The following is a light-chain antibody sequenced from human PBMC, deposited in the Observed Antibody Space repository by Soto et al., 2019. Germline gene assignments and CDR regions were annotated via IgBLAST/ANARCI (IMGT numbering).Light chain of an antibody. CDR1: SSNIGAGYD. CDR3: QSYDSSLSGSV. J-gene: IGLJ2*01. CDR2: GNN. V-gene: IGLV1-40*01. Sequence: QSVLTQPPSVSGAPGQRVTISCTGSSSNIGAGYDVHWYKQLPGTAPKLLIDGNNNRPSGVPDRFSGSRSGTSASLAITGLQAEDEADYYCQSYDSSLSGSVFGGGTKLTVL.